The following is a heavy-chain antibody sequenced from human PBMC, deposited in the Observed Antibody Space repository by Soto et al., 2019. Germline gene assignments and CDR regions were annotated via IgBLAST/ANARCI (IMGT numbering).Heavy chain of an antibody. CDR2: ISSSSSYI. V-gene: IGHV3-21*01. CDR1: GFTFSSYS. J-gene: IGHJ4*02. CDR3: ARDHYDSSGYLASLGY. D-gene: IGHD3-22*01. Sequence: EVQLVESGGGLVKPGGSLRLSYAASGFTFSSYSMNWVRQAPGKGLEWVSSISSSSSYIYYADSVKGRLTISRDNAENSLYLQMNSLRAEDTAVYYCARDHYDSSGYLASLGYWGQGTLVTVSS.